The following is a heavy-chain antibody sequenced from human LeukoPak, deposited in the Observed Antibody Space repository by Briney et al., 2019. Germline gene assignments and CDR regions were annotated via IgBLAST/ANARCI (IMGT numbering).Heavy chain of an antibody. CDR2: ISAQHGQT. CDR1: GGTFSSYA. Sequence: ASVKVSCKASGGTFSSYAISWVRQAPGQGLEWMGWISAQHGQTEYAPNSQDRVTMTTDTYTNTAYMELRSLRSDDTAVYYCAGSLGYCTSNVCYLKYWGQGTLVTVSS. V-gene: IGHV1-18*01. J-gene: IGHJ4*02. CDR3: AGSLGYCTSNVCYLKY. D-gene: IGHD2-8*01.